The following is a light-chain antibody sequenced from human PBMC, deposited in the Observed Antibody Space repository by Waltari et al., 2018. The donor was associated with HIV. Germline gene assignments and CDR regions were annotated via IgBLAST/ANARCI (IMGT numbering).Light chain of an antibody. J-gene: IGLJ3*02. Sequence: QSVLTQPPSVSGAPGQRVSLSCAGQTSNIGDGYEVHWYLQLPGSAPKLLIHSNTERPSGIPDRFSGSRSGASASLAITGLQVEDEGDYYCQSYDGTLSVWVFGGGTKLTVL. V-gene: IGLV1-40*01. CDR1: TSNIGDGYE. CDR3: QSYDGTLSVWV. CDR2: SNT.